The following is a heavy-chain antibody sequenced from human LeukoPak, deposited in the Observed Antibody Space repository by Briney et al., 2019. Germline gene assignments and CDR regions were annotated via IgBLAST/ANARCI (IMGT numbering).Heavy chain of an antibody. Sequence: GGSLRLSCAASGFTFSSYAMSWVRQAPGKGLEWVSVIYSGGSTYYADSVKGRFTISRDNSKNTLYLQMNSLRAEDTAVYYCAREKGQLLDPSFFDYWGQGTLVTVSS. J-gene: IGHJ4*02. CDR1: GFTFSSYA. V-gene: IGHV3-66*01. CDR3: AREKGQLLDPSFFDY. D-gene: IGHD1-26*01. CDR2: IYSGGST.